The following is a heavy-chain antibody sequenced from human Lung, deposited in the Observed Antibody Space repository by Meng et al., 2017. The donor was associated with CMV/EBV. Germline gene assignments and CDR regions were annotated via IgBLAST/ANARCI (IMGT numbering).Heavy chain of an antibody. CDR2: IPHRGSS. Sequence: LQLRESGPALVKPSETPSLTCAVSGDSVTNHIGCAWVRQPPGKGLEWIGEIPHRGSSAYNPSLKSRVSMSIDKSKNQFSLKLTSVTAADTAVYHCLRRSGGSVWGQGTLVTVSS. V-gene: IGHV4-4*02. CDR3: LRRSGGSV. D-gene: IGHD3-10*01. J-gene: IGHJ1*01. CDR1: GDSVTNHIG.